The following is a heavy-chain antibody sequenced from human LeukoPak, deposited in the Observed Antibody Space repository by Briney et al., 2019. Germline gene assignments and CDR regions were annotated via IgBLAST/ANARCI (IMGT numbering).Heavy chain of an antibody. CDR3: ASGPYYYGSGSYSIDY. Sequence: GASVKVSCKASRGTFSSYAISWVRQAPGQGLEWMGWINTNTGNPTYAQGFTGRFVFSLDTSVSTAYLQISSLKAEDTAVYYCASGPYYYGSGSYSIDYWGQGTLVTVSS. V-gene: IGHV7-4-1*02. D-gene: IGHD3-10*01. CDR2: INTNTGNP. J-gene: IGHJ4*02. CDR1: RGTFSSYA.